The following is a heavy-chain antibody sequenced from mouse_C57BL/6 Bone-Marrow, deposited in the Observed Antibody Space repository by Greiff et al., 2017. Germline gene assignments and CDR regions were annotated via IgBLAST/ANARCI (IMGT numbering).Heavy chain of an antibody. J-gene: IGHJ3*01. CDR2: ISSGSSTI. CDR1: GFTFSDYG. D-gene: IGHD3-2*02. V-gene: IGHV5-17*01. Sequence: EVKVVESGGGLVKPGGSLKLSCAASGFTFSDYGMHWVRQAPEKGLEWVAYISSGSSTIYYADTVKGRFTISRDNAKNTLFLQMTSLRSEDTAMYYCARGGRLPFAYWGQGTLVTVSA. CDR3: ARGGRLPFAY.